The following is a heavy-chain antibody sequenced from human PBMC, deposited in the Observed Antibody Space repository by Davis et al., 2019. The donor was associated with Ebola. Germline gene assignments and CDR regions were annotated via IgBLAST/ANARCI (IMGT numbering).Heavy chain of an antibody. CDR3: AKEGGSARRYYYYYGMDV. Sequence: GESLKISCAASGFTFSSYWMSWVRQAPGKGLEWVANIEQDGSEKYYVDSVKGRFTISRDNAKNSLYLQMNSLRAEDTALYYCAKEGGSARRYYYYYGMDVWGQGTTVTVSS. CDR2: IEQDGSEK. V-gene: IGHV3-7*03. D-gene: IGHD5-12*01. CDR1: GFTFSSYW. J-gene: IGHJ6*02.